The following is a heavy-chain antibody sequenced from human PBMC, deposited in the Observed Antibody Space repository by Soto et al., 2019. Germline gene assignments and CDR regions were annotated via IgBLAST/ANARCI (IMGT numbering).Heavy chain of an antibody. V-gene: IGHV4-34*01. CDR2: INHSGST. Sequence: SETLSLTCAVYGGSFSGYYWSWIRQPPGKGLEWIGEINHSGSTNYNPSLKSRVTISVDTSKNQFSLKLSSVTAADTAVYYCSRGRRYCSSTSCYYYYYYGMDVWGQGTTVTVSS. D-gene: IGHD2-2*01. CDR1: GGSFSGYY. J-gene: IGHJ6*02. CDR3: SRGRRYCSSTSCYYYYYYGMDV.